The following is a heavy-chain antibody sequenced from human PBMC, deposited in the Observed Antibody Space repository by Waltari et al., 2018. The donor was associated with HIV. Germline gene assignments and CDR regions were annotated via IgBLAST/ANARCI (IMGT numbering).Heavy chain of an antibody. CDR2: INQNGSEQ. D-gene: IGHD2-8*01. CDR1: GFDLSSYW. V-gene: IGHV3-7*04. Sequence: VKLVESGGGLVQPGGSLRISCSASGFDLSSYWMTWVRQAPGKGLEWVANINQNGSEQYYAESVKGRFTISRDNAKKSLSLQMNSLRVADSAIYYCAGGPNWDWGQGIPVTVSS. CDR3: AGGPNWD. J-gene: IGHJ4*02.